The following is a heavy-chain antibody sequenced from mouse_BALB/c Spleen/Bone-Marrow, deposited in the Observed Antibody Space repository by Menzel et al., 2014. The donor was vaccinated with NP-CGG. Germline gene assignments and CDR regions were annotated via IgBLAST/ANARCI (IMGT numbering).Heavy chain of an antibody. Sequence: VQLQQSGAELVKPGASVKLSCTVSGFNIKDTYMHWVKQRPEQGLEWIGRIDPANGNTKYDPKFQGKATITADTSSNTAYLQLSSLTSEDTAVYYCARNGNYGAWFAYWGQGTLVTVSA. D-gene: IGHD2-1*01. CDR1: GFNIKDTY. CDR3: ARNGNYGAWFAY. CDR2: IDPANGNT. V-gene: IGHV14-3*02. J-gene: IGHJ3*01.